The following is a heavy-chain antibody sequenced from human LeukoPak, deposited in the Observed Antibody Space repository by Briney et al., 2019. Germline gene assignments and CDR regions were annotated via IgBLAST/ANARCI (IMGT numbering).Heavy chain of an antibody. CDR2: ISSSGSTI. Sequence: PGGSLRLSCAASGFTFSLYTMNWVRQAPGKGLEWVSYISSSGSTIFYANSVRGRFTISRDNAKNSLYLLMDSLRAGDTAVYYCARGIAAAGTFYYGMDVWGQGTTVTVSS. V-gene: IGHV3-48*01. D-gene: IGHD6-13*01. CDR1: GFTFSLYT. CDR3: ARGIAAAGTFYYGMDV. J-gene: IGHJ6*02.